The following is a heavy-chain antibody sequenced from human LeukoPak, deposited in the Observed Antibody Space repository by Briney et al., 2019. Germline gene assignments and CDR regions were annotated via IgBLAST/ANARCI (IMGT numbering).Heavy chain of an antibody. V-gene: IGHV1-8*01. CDR1: VYTFTPSV. D-gene: IGHD6-13*01. Sequence: APGKASCKASVYTFTPSVGHTVRRAAGPQLKGMGWINPNSGRTGYAQKFQGRVTMPANTSISTAYMELRSLRFDDTAVYYCARGRSGLAAAGTYDYWGQGTLITVSS. J-gene: IGHJ4*02. CDR2: INPNSGRT. CDR3: ARGRSGLAAAGTYDY.